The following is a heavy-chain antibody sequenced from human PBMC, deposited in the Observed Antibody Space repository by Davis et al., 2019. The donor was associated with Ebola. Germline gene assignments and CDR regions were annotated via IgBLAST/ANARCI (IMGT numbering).Heavy chain of an antibody. CDR2: IHHTGSA. V-gene: IGHV4-34*01. J-gene: IGHJ4*02. Sequence: PGGSLRLSCTLYGASFSGYYWGWIRQTPGKGLEWIGEIHHTGSARFNPSLVTRVTISLDPSKNQISLRLTSLTAADAAVYYCARGLHGDYAFDLWGQGAMVTVSS. CDR1: GASFSGYY. D-gene: IGHD4-17*01. CDR3: ARGLHGDYAFDL.